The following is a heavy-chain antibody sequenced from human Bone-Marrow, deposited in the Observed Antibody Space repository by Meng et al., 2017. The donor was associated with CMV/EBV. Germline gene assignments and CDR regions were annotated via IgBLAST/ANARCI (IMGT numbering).Heavy chain of an antibody. D-gene: IGHD3-3*01. V-gene: IGHV3-30*04. CDR2: ISYDRNNK. J-gene: IGHJ6*02. Sequence: GGSLRLSCAASGFAFSGYAMYWVRQAPGKGLEWVAVISYDRNNKYYADSVKGRFTISRDNSKNTLYLQMNSLRAEDTAVYYCAKDLTGGYDFWSGYHYYYYGMDVWGQGTTVTVSS. CDR3: AKDLTGGYDFWSGYHYYYYGMDV. CDR1: GFAFSGYA.